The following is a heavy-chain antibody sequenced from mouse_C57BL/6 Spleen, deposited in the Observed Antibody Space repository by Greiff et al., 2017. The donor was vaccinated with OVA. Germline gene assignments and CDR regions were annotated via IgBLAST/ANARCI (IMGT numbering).Heavy chain of an antibody. CDR1: GFTFSDYG. V-gene: IGHV5-17*01. CDR3: ARDGTTASMAY. CDR2: ISSGSSTI. Sequence: EVQVVESGGGLVKPGGSLKLSCAASGFTFSDYGMHWVRQAPEKGLEWVAYISSGSSTIYYADTVKGRFTISRDNAKNTLFLQMTSLRSEDTAMYYCARDGTTASMAYWGQGASVTVSS. J-gene: IGHJ4*01. D-gene: IGHD1-2*01.